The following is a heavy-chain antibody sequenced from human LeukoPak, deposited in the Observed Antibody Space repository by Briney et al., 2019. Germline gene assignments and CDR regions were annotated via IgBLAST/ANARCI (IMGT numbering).Heavy chain of an antibody. CDR3: AKGVIPAVDY. CDR1: GLTFSNYA. Sequence: PGGSLRLSCAASGLTFSNYAMSWVRQAPGKGLEWVSGISGSGGSTYYADSVKGRFTISRDNSKNTLYLQMNSLRAEDTAVYYCAKGVIPAVDYWGQGTLVTVSS. V-gene: IGHV3-23*01. J-gene: IGHJ4*02. D-gene: IGHD2-2*01. CDR2: ISGSGGST.